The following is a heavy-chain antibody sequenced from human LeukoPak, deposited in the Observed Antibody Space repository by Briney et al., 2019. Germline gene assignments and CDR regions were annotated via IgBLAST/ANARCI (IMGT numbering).Heavy chain of an antibody. CDR3: VPEGFDI. J-gene: IGHJ3*02. CDR2: ISGSGSSA. V-gene: IGHV3-23*01. Sequence: GGSLRLSCAVSGFTFSRFAMNWVRQAPGQGLEWISIISGSGSSAYYADSVKGRFIISRDNFKNTVNLEMSSLRAEDTAVYYCVPEGFDIWGQGTMVTVSS. CDR1: GFTFSRFA.